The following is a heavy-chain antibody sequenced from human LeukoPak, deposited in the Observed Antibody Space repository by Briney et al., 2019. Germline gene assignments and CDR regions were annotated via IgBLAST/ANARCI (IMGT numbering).Heavy chain of an antibody. D-gene: IGHD5-12*01. Sequence: GGSLRLSCAASGFVFSDYGMHWVRQAPGKGLEWVAFIRYDGSSEFYADSVKGRFTISRDNSKNTLYLQMNSLRAEDTAVYYCAREWLHYFDYWGQGTLVTVSS. CDR3: AREWLHYFDY. CDR1: GFVFSDYG. V-gene: IGHV3-30*02. CDR2: IRYDGSSE. J-gene: IGHJ4*02.